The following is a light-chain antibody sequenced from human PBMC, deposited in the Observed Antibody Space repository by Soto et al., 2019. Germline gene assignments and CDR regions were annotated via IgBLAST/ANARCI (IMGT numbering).Light chain of an antibody. J-gene: IGKJ4*01. CDR2: AAS. CDR3: KQIYSPPLP. Sequence: DIQMTQSPSSLSASVGDRVTITCRASQSISSYLNWYQQKPGKAPKLLIYAASSLQSGVPSRFRGSGSGTNFPPTTSSLKLEVFETYSCKQIYSPPLPLGGGTKV. V-gene: IGKV1-39*01. CDR1: QSISSY.